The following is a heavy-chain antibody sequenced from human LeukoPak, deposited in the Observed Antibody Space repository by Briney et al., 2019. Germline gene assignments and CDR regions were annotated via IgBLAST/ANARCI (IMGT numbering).Heavy chain of an antibody. CDR3: ARDLGPDNSDH. V-gene: IGHV3-11*05. CDR2: ISSSSSHT. CDR1: GFTFSDYY. J-gene: IGHJ4*02. D-gene: IGHD3-9*01. Sequence: KPGGSLRLSCAASGFTFSDYYMSWFRQAPGKGLEWVSYISSSSSHTNHADSVKGRFTISRDNAKNSLYLQMNSLRAEDTAVYYCARDLGPDNSDHWGQGTLVTVSS.